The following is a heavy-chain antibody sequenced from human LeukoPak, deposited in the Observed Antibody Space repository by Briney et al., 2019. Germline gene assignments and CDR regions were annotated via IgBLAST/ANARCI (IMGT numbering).Heavy chain of an antibody. CDR2: IHYSEST. D-gene: IGHD6-19*01. Sequence: PSETLSLTCTVSGGSISTYYWSWIRQPPGKGVEWIGYIHYSESTNYNPSLKSRVTISVDTFKNQFSLKLSSVTAADTAVYYCARGAAVAFDNWGQGTLVTVSS. CDR3: ARGAAVAFDN. V-gene: IGHV4-59*08. CDR1: GGSISTYY. J-gene: IGHJ4*02.